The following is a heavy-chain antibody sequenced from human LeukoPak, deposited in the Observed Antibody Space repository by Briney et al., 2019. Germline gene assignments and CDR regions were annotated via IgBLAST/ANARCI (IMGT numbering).Heavy chain of an antibody. CDR2: IREGGSEK. Sequence: PGGSLRLSCAASGFTFDDYAMHWVRQAPGKGLEWVANIREGGSEKYYVDSVKGRFTISRDNAKNSLYLQMNSLRAEDTAVYYCARDVSVIATTPYNWFDSWGQGTLVSVSS. J-gene: IGHJ5*01. CDR3: ARDVSVIATTPYNWFDS. V-gene: IGHV3-7*01. CDR1: GFTFDDYA. D-gene: IGHD2-21*01.